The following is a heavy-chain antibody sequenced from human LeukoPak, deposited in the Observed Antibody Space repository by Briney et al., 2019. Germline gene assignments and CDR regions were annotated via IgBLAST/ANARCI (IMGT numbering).Heavy chain of an antibody. V-gene: IGHV4-31*03. D-gene: IGHD2-15*01. CDR2: IYYSGST. CDR1: GGSISSGGYY. J-gene: IGHJ4*02. CDR3: AREIQTNCSGGNCYFYYFDY. Sequence: SQTLSLTCTVSGGSISSGGYYWSWIRQHPGKGLEWIGYIYYSGSTNYNPSLKSRVSISVDTFKSQFSLKLSSVTAADTAVYYCAREIQTNCSGGNCYFYYFDYWGQGTLVTVSS.